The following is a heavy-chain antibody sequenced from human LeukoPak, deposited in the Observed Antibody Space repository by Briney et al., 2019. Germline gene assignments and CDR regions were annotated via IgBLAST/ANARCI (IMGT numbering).Heavy chain of an antibody. J-gene: IGHJ4*02. CDR2: IYYSGST. D-gene: IGHD3-22*01. CDR3: ARDGGAYYYDSSGPRPGVFYY. CDR1: GSSISSYY. V-gene: IGHV4-59*06. Sequence: SETLSLTCTVSGSSISSYYWSWIRQHPGKGLEWIGYIYYSGSTYYNPSLKSRVTISVDTSKNQFSLKLSSVTAADTAVYYCARDGGAYYYDSSGPRPGVFYYWGQGTLVTVSS.